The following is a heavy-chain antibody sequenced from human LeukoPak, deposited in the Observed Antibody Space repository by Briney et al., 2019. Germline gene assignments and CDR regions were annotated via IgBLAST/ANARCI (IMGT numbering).Heavy chain of an antibody. J-gene: IGHJ3*02. D-gene: IGHD3-22*01. CDR3: AREYYYDSSGYYPPHAFDI. V-gene: IGHV4-59*01. CDR1: GGSISTYY. Sequence: SETLSLTCTVSGGSISTYYWSWIRKPPGKALEWIGYMYYSGSTNYNPSLKSRVTISVDTSKKQFSLKLSSVTAADTAVYYCAREYYYDSSGYYPPHAFDIWGQGTMVTVSS. CDR2: MYYSGST.